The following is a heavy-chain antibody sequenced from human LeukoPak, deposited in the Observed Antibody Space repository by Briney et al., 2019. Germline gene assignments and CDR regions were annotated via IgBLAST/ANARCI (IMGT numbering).Heavy chain of an antibody. CDR1: DGFQIGQY. CDR2: INHSGST. V-gene: IGHV4-34*01. D-gene: IGHD2-2*01. CDR3: ARGPVVVPAAMRVRWFDP. Sequence: TSETLSMTCAVYDGFQIGQYWKWIRQPPGKGLEWSGEINHSGSTNYNPSLKSRVTISVDTSKNQFSLKLSSVTAADTAVYYCARGPVVVPAAMRVRWFDPWGRGTLVTVSS. J-gene: IGHJ5*02.